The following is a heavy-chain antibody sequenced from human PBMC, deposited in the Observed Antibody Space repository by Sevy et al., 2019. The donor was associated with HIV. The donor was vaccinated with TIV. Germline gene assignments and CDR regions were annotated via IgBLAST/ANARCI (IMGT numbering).Heavy chain of an antibody. V-gene: IGHV3-15*01. CDR3: TTDLGIYASK. Sequence: GGSLRLSCAASGFTFSGAWMSWVGQVPGKGLEWLDRIKSETDGGATDYAAPVKGRFTISRDDSKKTVYLQVNSLQVEDTAVYYCTTDLGIYASKWGQGTLVTVSS. CDR2: IKSETDGGAT. D-gene: IGHD3-16*01. CDR1: GFTFSGAW. J-gene: IGHJ4*02.